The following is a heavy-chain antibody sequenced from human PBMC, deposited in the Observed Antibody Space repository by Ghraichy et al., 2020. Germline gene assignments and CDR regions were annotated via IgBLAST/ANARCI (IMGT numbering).Heavy chain of an antibody. CDR3: AISGDYGNWYFDL. Sequence: LSLTCAASGFTFSSYWMSWVRQAPGKGLEWVANIKQDGSEKYYVDSVKGRFTISRDNAKNSLYLQMNSLRAEDTAVYYCAISGDYGNWYFDLWGRGTLVTVSS. J-gene: IGHJ2*01. D-gene: IGHD4-17*01. V-gene: IGHV3-7*03. CDR1: GFTFSSYW. CDR2: IKQDGSEK.